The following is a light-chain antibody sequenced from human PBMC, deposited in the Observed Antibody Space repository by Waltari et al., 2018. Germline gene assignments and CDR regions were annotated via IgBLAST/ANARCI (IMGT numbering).Light chain of an antibody. CDR3: QQYFTTPYT. CDR2: GAS. CDR1: QSLLYSSNNRNY. V-gene: IGKV4-1*01. J-gene: IGKJ2*01. Sequence: DIVLTQSSDSLAVSLGERVLFNCKSSQSLLYSSNNRNYSAWYQQRAGQSPKLLIYGASTREMGVPGRFRGSGSGTDFTLTISSLQAEDVAIYYCQQYFTTPYTFGRGTKLEIK.